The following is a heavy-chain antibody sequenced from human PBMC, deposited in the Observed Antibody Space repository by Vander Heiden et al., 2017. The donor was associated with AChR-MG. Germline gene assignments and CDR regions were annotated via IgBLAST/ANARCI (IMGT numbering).Heavy chain of an antibody. CDR1: GYTFTSYA. V-gene: IGHV1-3*01. J-gene: IGHJ6*02. D-gene: IGHD6-19*01. Sequence: QVQLVQSGAEVKKPGASVKVSCKASGYTFTSYAMHWVRQAPGQRLEWMGWINAGNGNTKYSQKFQGRVTITRDTSASTAYMELSSLRSEDTAVYYCASNLLSGIAVAGQYYYYGMDVWGQGTTVTVSS. CDR3: ASNLLSGIAVAGQYYYYGMDV. CDR2: INAGNGNT.